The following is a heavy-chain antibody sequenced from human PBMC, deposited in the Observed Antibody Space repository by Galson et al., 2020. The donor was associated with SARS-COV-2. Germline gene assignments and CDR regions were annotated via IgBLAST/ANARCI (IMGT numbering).Heavy chain of an antibody. J-gene: IGHJ6*02. D-gene: IGHD2-15*01. CDR3: ARDLGSPPYYYYGMDV. CDR2: IYYSGST. Sequence: SETLSLTCTVSGGSISSYYWSWIRQPPGKGLEWIGYIYYSGSTNYNPSLKSRVTISVDTSKNQFSLKLSSVTAADTAVYYCARDLGSPPYYYYGMDVGGQGTTVTFSS. CDR1: GGSISSYY. V-gene: IGHV4-59*13.